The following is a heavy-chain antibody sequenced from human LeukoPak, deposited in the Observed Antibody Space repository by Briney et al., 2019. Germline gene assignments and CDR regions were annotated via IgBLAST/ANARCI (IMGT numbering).Heavy chain of an antibody. Sequence: ASVKVSCKASGYTFTSYDINWVRQATGQGLEWMGWINPNSGGTNYAQKFQGRVTMTRDTSISTAYMELSRLRSDDTAVYYCARTEYYYDSSGYYDWGQGTLVTVSS. CDR3: ARTEYYYDSSGYYD. CDR2: INPNSGGT. J-gene: IGHJ4*02. D-gene: IGHD3-22*01. V-gene: IGHV1-2*02. CDR1: GYTFTSYD.